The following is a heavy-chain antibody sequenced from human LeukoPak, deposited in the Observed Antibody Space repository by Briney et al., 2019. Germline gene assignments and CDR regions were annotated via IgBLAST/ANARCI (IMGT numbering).Heavy chain of an antibody. J-gene: IGHJ5*02. D-gene: IGHD3/OR15-3a*01. CDR2: IYYTGTT. CDR1: GGSISSSLYH. Sequence: SETLSLTCTVSGGSISSSLYHWGWIRQSPGKNLEWLGSIYYTGTTHYNPSLKSRVTISIDTSKNQFSLNLSSVTAADTAVYYCARQEIGLRSFDPWGQGTLVTVSS. CDR3: ARQEIGLRSFDP. V-gene: IGHV4-39*01.